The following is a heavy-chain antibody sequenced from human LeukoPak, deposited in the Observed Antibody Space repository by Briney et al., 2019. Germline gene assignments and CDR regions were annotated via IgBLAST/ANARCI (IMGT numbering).Heavy chain of an antibody. D-gene: IGHD6-19*01. Sequence: SETLSLTCTVSGGSISSSSYYWGWIRQPPGKGLEWIGSIYYSGSTYYNPSLKSRVTISVDTSKNQFSLKLSSVTAADTAVYYCARDKHQWLVRNDAFDIWGQGTMVTVSS. CDR2: IYYSGST. CDR1: GGSISSSSYY. V-gene: IGHV4-39*07. CDR3: ARDKHQWLVRNDAFDI. J-gene: IGHJ3*02.